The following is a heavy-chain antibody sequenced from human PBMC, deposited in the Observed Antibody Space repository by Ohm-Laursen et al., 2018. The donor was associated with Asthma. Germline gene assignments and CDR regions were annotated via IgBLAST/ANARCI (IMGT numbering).Heavy chain of an antibody. CDR2: IYYSGSA. Sequence: SETLSLTCTVSGGSISSYYWSWIRQPPGKGLEWIGYIYYSGSANYNPSLKSRVTISVDTSKNQFSLKLSSVTAADTAVYYCARDDYEYGFDPWGQGTLVTVSS. CDR3: ARDDYEYGFDP. D-gene: IGHD4-17*01. J-gene: IGHJ5*02. CDR1: GGSISSYY. V-gene: IGHV4-59*01.